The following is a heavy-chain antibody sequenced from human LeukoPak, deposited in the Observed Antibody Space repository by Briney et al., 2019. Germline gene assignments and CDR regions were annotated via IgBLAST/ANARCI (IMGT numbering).Heavy chain of an antibody. CDR3: TTEGGWSFYFDY. V-gene: IGHV3-15*01. Sequence: GGSQTLSCAPSGFTFSNAWTSWVRHAPGEGREWVGRFKSKTDDGTTDYAAPVKDNLTISRDDSKNTLYLQMNSLKTEDAAVYYCTTEGGWSFYFDYWGQGTLVTVSS. J-gene: IGHJ4*02. D-gene: IGHD2-15*01. CDR1: GFTFSNAW. CDR2: FKSKTDDGTT.